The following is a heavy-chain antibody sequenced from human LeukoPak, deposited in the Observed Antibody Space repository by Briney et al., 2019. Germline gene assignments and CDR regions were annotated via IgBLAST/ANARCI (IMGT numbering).Heavy chain of an antibody. Sequence: PSETLSLTCTVSGDSITGYYWTWVRQPPGKGLEWIGYVYHTGTSNYNPSVRSRITMSVDTSKNQYSMKLTSVTAADTAVYLCARALDTWSALDYWGLGTLVTVSS. V-gene: IGHV4-59*01. CDR3: ARALDTWSALDY. CDR1: GDSITGYY. J-gene: IGHJ4*02. CDR2: VYHTGTS. D-gene: IGHD5-18*01.